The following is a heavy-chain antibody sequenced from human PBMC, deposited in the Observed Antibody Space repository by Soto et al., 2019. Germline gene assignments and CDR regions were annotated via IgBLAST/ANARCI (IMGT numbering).Heavy chain of an antibody. J-gene: IGHJ4*02. D-gene: IGHD1-26*01. CDR1: VFNFSNYY. CDR3: AKGPAIGAAPDY. V-gene: IGHV3-11*01. CDR2: ISSRGVTI. Sequence: WGSLQLSCASSVFNFSNYYMNWICQAPGRGLECVSYISSRGVTIYYADSVKGRFTISRDNSKSTLYLQMNSLRAEDTALYYCAKGPAIGAAPDYWGQGTMVTVSS.